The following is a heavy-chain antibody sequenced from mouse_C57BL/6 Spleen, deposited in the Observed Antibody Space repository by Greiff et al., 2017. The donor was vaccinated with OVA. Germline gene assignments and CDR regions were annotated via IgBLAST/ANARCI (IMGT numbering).Heavy chain of an antibody. J-gene: IGHJ2*01. V-gene: IGHV3-1*01. D-gene: IGHD3-1*01. CDR2: ISYSGST. Sequence: ESGPGMVKPSQSLSLTCTVTGYSITSGYDWHWIRHFPGNKLEWMGYISYSGSTNYNPSLKSRISITHDTSKNHFFLKLNSVTTEDTATYYCAREGNGLFDYWGQGTTLTVSS. CDR3: AREGNGLFDY. CDR1: GYSITSGYD.